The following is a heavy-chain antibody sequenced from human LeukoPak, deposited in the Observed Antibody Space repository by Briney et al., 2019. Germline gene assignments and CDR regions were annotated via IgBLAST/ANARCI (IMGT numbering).Heavy chain of an antibody. D-gene: IGHD6-13*01. CDR1: GYTFTGYY. CDR2: INPNSGGT. V-gene: IGHV1-2*02. CDR3: ARDGYPGIAAAGSN. J-gene: IGHJ4*02. Sequence: ASVKVSCKASGYTFTGYYMHWVRQAPGQGLEWMGWINPNSGGTNYAQKFQGGVTMTRDTSISTAYMELSRLRSDDTAVYYCARDGYPGIAAAGSNWGQGTLVTVSS.